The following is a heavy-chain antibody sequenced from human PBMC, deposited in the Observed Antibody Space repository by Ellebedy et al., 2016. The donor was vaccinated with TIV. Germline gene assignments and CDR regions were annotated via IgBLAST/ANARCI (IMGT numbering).Heavy chain of an antibody. D-gene: IGHD2/OR15-2a*01. CDR2: IGHDGVEK. J-gene: IGHJ4*02. CDR3: ARGKIAVPGAD. Sequence: GGSLRLSCEASGFTLSDYWMHWVRQAPGKGPEWVAAIGHDGVEKFYVDSVKGRFTISRDNAKNSVYLQMNTLRADDTAVYHCARGKIAVPGADWGQGTLVTVSS. CDR1: GFTLSDYW. V-gene: IGHV3-7*01.